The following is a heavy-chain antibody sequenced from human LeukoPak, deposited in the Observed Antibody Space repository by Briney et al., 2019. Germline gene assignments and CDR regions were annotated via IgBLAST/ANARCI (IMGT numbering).Heavy chain of an antibody. CDR3: ARAEGDSSGYYDGEHSDFDY. CDR1: GFNFNNYD. J-gene: IGHJ4*02. Sequence: PGGSLRLSCVASGFNFNNYDLHWVRQAPGKGLEWVAVISYDGSNKYYADSVKGRFTISRDNSKNTLYLQMNSLRAEDTAVYYCARAEGDSSGYYDGEHSDFDYWGQGTLVTVSS. V-gene: IGHV3-30*19. CDR2: ISYDGSNK. D-gene: IGHD3-22*01.